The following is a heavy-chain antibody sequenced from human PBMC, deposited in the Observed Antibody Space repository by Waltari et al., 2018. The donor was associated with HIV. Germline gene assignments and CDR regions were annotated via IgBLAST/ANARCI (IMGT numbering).Heavy chain of an antibody. CDR3: ARDAYSSSVAWFDP. Sequence: EVQLVESGGGLVQPGGSLRLSCAASGFTFSSYWVSWVRQAPGKGREWVANIKQDGSEKYYVDSVKGRFTISRDNAKNSLYLQMNSLRAEDTAVYYCARDAYSSSVAWFDPWGQGTLVTVSS. J-gene: IGHJ5*02. CDR2: IKQDGSEK. D-gene: IGHD6-6*01. V-gene: IGHV3-7*01. CDR1: GFTFSSYW.